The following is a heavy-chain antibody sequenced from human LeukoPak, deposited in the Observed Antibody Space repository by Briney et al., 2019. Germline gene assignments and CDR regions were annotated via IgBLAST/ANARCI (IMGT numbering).Heavy chain of an antibody. J-gene: IGHJ4*02. Sequence: GGSLRLSCAASGFTFSSYAMSWVRQAPGKGLEWVSAISGSGGSTYYADSVKGRFTISRDNAKNSLYLQMNSLRAEDTAVYYCARDSSYYYDSSGYYEDYFDYWGQGTLVTVSS. D-gene: IGHD3-22*01. CDR1: GFTFSSYA. CDR2: ISGSGGST. V-gene: IGHV3-23*01. CDR3: ARDSSYYYDSSGYYEDYFDY.